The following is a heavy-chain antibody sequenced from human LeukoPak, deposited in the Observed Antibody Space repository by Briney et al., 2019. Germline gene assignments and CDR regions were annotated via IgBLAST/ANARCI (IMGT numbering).Heavy chain of an antibody. D-gene: IGHD4-11*01. Sequence: TSETLSLTCTVSGGSISSYYWSWIRQPPGKGLEWIGYIYYSGSTNYNPSLKSRVTISVDTSKNQFSLKLSSVTAADTAVYYCASTSTVTTFLDYWGQGTLVTVSS. CDR3: ASTSTVTTFLDY. CDR2: IYYSGST. CDR1: GGSISSYY. J-gene: IGHJ4*02. V-gene: IGHV4-59*01.